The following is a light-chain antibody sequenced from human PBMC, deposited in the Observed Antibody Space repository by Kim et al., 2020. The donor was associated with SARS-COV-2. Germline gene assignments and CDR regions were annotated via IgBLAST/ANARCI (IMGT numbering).Light chain of an antibody. CDR1: NIGSKS. CDR2: YDS. J-gene: IGLJ2*01. Sequence: SYELTQPPSVSVAPGKTARITCGGNNIGSKSVHWYQQKPGQAPVLVIYYDSDRPSGIPERFSGSNSGNTATLTISRVEAGDEADYYCKVWDSSSDHVVCG. CDR3: KVWDSSSDHVV. V-gene: IGLV3-21*04.